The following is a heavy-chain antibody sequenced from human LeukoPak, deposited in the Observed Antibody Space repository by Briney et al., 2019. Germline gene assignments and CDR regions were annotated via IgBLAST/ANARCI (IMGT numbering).Heavy chain of an antibody. CDR3: ARDGRLAAAGTSFY. CDR1: GGTFSSYA. V-gene: IGHV1-69*04. J-gene: IGHJ4*02. Sequence: SVKVSCKASGGTFSSYAISWVRQAPGQGLEWMGRIIPILGIANYAQKFQGRVTITADRSTSTAYMELSSLRSEDTAVYYCARDGRLAAAGTSFYWGQGTLVTVSS. D-gene: IGHD6-13*01. CDR2: IIPILGIA.